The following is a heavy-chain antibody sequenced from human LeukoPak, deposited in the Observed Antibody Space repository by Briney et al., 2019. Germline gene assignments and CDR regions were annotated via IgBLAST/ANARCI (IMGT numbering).Heavy chain of an antibody. CDR1: GFTFSNYW. Sequence: GGSLRLSCAASGFTFSNYWMSWVRQAPGRGLEWVANIKQDGSEKYYVDSVKGRFTISRDNAKKSLDLQMNSLRAEDTAVYYCAKAVRGVIDYWGQGTLVTVSS. CDR2: IKQDGSEK. J-gene: IGHJ4*02. CDR3: AKAVRGVIDY. V-gene: IGHV3-7*01. D-gene: IGHD3-10*01.